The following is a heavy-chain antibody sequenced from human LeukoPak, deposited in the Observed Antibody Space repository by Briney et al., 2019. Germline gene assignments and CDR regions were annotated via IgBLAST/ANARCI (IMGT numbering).Heavy chain of an antibody. J-gene: IGHJ4*02. CDR2: INWNGGST. CDR3: ARHVVAVGFDY. Sequence: GGSLRLSCAASGFTFDDYGLSWVRQAPGKGLEWVSGINWNGGSTGYADSVKGRFTISRDNAKNSLCLQMNSLGAEDTAVYYCARHVVAVGFDYWGQGTLVTVSS. D-gene: IGHD3-22*01. CDR1: GFTFDDYG. V-gene: IGHV3-20*04.